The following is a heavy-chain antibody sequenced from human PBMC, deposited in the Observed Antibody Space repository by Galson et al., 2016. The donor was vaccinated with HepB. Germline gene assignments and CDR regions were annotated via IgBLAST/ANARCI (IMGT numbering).Heavy chain of an antibody. J-gene: IGHJ6*02. CDR1: GGTFSSYA. CDR3: AVGSDPAARMDV. CDR2: IIPIFGTT. D-gene: IGHD2-2*01. Sequence: SVKVSCKASGGTFSSYAISWVRQAPGQGLEWMGGIIPIFGTTNYAQKFQDRVTITADDSTSTAYMELSSLRSEDTAVFYCAVGSDPAARMDVWGQGTTVTVSS. V-gene: IGHV1-69*13.